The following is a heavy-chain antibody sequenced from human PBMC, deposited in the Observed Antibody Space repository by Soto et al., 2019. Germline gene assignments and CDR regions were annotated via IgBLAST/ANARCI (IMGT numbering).Heavy chain of an antibody. CDR1: GYSFTSHW. CDR2: IDPSDSYT. J-gene: IGHJ2*01. D-gene: IGHD5-18*01. V-gene: IGHV5-10-1*01. CDR3: ARGDTALSYWYFDL. Sequence: HGESLKISCKGSGYSFTSHWISWVRQMPGKGLEWMGRIDPSDSYTSYSPSFQGHVTISADRSISTVYLQWSSLKASDTAMYYCARGDTALSYWYFDLWGRGTLVTVSS.